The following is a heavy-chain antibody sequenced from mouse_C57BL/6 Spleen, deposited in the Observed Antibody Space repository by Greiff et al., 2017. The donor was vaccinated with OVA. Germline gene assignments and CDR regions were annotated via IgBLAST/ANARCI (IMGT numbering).Heavy chain of an antibody. CDR2: INPNNGGT. D-gene: IGHD4-1*01. J-gene: IGHJ3*01. V-gene: IGHV1-26*01. CDR3: ARGYNWDVFAY. CDR1: GYTFTDYY. Sequence: EVKLQQSGPELVKPGASVKISCKASGYTFTDYYMNWVKQSHGKSLEWIGDINPNNGGTSYNQKFKGKATLTVDKSSSTAYMELRSLTSEDSAVYYCARGYNWDVFAYWGQGTLVTVSA.